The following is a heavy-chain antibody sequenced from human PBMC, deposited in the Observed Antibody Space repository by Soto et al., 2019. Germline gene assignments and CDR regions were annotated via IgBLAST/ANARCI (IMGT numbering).Heavy chain of an antibody. J-gene: IGHJ5*02. Sequence: SETLSLTCTVSGGSISSSSYYWGWIRQPPGKGLEWIGSIYYSGSTYYNPSLKSRVTISVDTSKNQFSLKLSSVTAADTAVYYCAITSIFIRITFGGVIHKKWFDPWGHGTLVTVSS. CDR1: GGSISSSSYY. CDR3: AITSIFIRITFGGVIHKKWFDP. D-gene: IGHD3-16*02. CDR2: IYYSGST. V-gene: IGHV4-39*01.